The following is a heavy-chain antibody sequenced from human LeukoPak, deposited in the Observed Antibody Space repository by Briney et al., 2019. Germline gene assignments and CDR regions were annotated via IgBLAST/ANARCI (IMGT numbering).Heavy chain of an antibody. D-gene: IGHD2-8*01. V-gene: IGHV4-59*12. J-gene: IGHJ4*02. Sequence: SETLSLTCTVSGGSISSYYWSWIRQPPGKGLEWIGYIYYSGSTNYNPSLKSRVTISVDTSKNQFSLQLNSVTPEDTAVYYCARGWYYFDYWGQGTLVTVSS. CDR3: ARGWYYFDY. CDR1: GGSISSYY. CDR2: IYYSGST.